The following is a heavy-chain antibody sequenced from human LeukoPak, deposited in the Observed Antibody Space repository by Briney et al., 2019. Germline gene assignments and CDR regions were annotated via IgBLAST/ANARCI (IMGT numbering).Heavy chain of an antibody. CDR2: ILGDGVTT. CDR3: ARGDYGPDY. D-gene: IGHD3-16*01. CDR1: GFTLSNYW. V-gene: IGHV3-74*01. J-gene: IGHJ4*02. Sequence: GGSLRLSCAASGFTLSNYWMNWVRQVPGKGLVWVSRILGDGVTTNYADSVKGRFTISRDNAKNTLYLQMNSLRAEDTAVYYCARGDYGPDYWGQGTLVTVSS.